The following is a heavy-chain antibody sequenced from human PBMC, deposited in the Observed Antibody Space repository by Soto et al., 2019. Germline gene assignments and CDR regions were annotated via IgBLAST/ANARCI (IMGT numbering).Heavy chain of an antibody. V-gene: IGHV3-30-3*01. CDR3: VKDPFIAAAGPYYFDY. J-gene: IGHJ4*02. CDR1: GFTFSSYA. Sequence: LRLSCAASGFTFSSYAMHWVRQAPGKGLEWVAAISYDGSNKYYVDSVKGRFTISRDNSKNTLFLQMNSLRAEDTAVYYCVKDPFIAAAGPYYFDYWGQGTLVTVSS. CDR2: ISYDGSNK. D-gene: IGHD6-13*01.